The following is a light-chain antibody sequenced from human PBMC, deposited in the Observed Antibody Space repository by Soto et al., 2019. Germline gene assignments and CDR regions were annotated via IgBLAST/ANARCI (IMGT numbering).Light chain of an antibody. CDR2: GNS. J-gene: IGLJ3*02. V-gene: IGLV1-40*01. Sequence: QSVLTQPPSVSGAPGQRVTISCTGSSSNIGAGYDVHWYQQLPGTAPKLLIYGNSNRPSGVPDRFSGSKSGTSASLAITGLQAEDEADYYCQSYDSSVPWVFGGGTKLTVL. CDR1: SSNIGAGYD. CDR3: QSYDSSVPWV.